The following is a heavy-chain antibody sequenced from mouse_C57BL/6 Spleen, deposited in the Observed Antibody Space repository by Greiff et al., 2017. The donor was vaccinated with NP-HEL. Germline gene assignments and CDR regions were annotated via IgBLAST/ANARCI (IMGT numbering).Heavy chain of an antibody. CDR1: GYSFTGYF. CDR2: INPYNGDT. J-gene: IGHJ4*01. D-gene: IGHD2-4*01. Sequence: VQLKESGPELVKPGASVKISCKASGYSFTGYFMNWVKQSHGKSLEWIGCINPYNGDTFYNQKFKGKATLTVDKSSSTAHMELLSLTSEDFAVYYCARGRYYDYDSYAMDYWGQGTSVTVSS. V-gene: IGHV1-37*01. CDR3: ARGRYYDYDSYAMDY.